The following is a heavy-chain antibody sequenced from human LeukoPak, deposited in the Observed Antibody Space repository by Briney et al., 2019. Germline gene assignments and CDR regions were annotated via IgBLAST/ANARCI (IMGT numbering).Heavy chain of an antibody. CDR1: GYTFTSYG. D-gene: IGHD6-13*01. CDR2: ISAYNGNT. J-gene: IGHJ1*01. CDR3: ARVQGFPRSSWSSFQH. V-gene: IGHV1-18*01. Sequence: GASVKVSCKASGYTFTSYGISWVRQAPGQGLEWMGWISAYNGNTNYAQKLQGRVTMTTDTSTSTAYMELRSLRSDDTAVYYSARVQGFPRSSWSSFQHWGQGTLVTVSS.